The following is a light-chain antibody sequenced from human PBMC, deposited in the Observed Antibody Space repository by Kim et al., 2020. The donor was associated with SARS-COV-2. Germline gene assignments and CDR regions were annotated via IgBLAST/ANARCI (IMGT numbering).Light chain of an antibody. CDR1: QSVSSSY. CDR3: QQYGRSPDT. V-gene: IGKV3-20*01. Sequence: EIVLTQSPGTLSLSPGERATLSCRASQSVSSSYLTWYQQKPGQAPRLLIYGASSRATGIPDRFSGSGSGTDFTLTISRLEPEDFAVYYCQQYGRSPDTFGQGNKLEI. J-gene: IGKJ2*01. CDR2: GAS.